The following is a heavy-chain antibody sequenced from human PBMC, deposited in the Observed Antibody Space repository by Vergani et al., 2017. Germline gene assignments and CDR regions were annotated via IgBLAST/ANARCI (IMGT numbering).Heavy chain of an antibody. CDR3: ARALKLRYSPFGDYYYYGMDV. CDR1: GGSISSSNW. V-gene: IGHV4-4*02. Sequence: QLQLQESGPGQVNPSETLSLTCAVSGGSISSSNWWSWVRQPPGKGLQWIGEIYHSGSTNYNPSLKSRVTISVDKSKNQFSLKLSSVTAADTAVYYCARALKLRYSPFGDYYYYGMDVWGQGTTVTVSS. J-gene: IGHJ6*02. CDR2: IYHSGST. D-gene: IGHD3-9*01.